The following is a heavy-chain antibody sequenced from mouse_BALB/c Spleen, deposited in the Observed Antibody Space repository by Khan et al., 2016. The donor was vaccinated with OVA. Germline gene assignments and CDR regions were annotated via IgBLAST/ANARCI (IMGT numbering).Heavy chain of an antibody. Sequence: VQLQESGAELARPGASVKMSCKASGYTFTTYTMHWVKQRPGQGLEWIGYINPSNGYANYNQKFKDKSTLTADKSSSTAYMQLSSLTSDYSAVYYCEREGAYYRSDGWFSYWGQGTLVTVSA. CDR3: EREGAYYRSDGWFSY. J-gene: IGHJ3*01. CDR2: INPSNGYA. V-gene: IGHV1-4*01. D-gene: IGHD2-14*01. CDR1: GYTFTTYT.